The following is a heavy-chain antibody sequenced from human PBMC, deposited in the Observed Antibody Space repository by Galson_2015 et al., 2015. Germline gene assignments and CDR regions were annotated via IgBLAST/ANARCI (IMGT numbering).Heavy chain of an antibody. CDR2: INYSGST. CDR3: ARERKDANSYGYYFDY. V-gene: IGHV4-59*01. J-gene: IGHJ4*02. CDR1: GGSISNYY. D-gene: IGHD5-18*01. Sequence: SETLSLTCTVSGGSISNYYLTWVRQPPGKGLEWIGYINYSGSTNYNPSLKSRVTISIDTSKNQFSLKLSSVTAADTAVYYCARERKDANSYGYYFDYWGQGTLVTVSS.